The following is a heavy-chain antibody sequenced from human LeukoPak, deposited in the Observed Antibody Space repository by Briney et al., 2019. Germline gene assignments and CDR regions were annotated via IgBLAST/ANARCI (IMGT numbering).Heavy chain of an antibody. V-gene: IGHV3-74*01. CDR2: INIDGSDT. J-gene: IGHJ4*02. D-gene: IGHD3-22*01. CDR3: ARLRRNNDNSGYYYYYDY. Sequence: GGSLRLSCAASGFTFSDYWMHWVRQAPGKGLVWVSRINIDGSDTTYADSVKGRFTISRDNAKNSLYLQMNSLRAEDTAVYYCARLRRNNDNSGYYYYYDYWGQGTLVTVSS. CDR1: GFTFSDYW.